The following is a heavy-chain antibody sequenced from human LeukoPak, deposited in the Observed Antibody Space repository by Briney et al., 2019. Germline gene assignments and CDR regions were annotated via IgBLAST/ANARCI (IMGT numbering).Heavy chain of an antibody. V-gene: IGHV3-30*02. D-gene: IGHD1-26*01. Sequence: PGRSLRLSCAASGFTFSSCGMHWDRQAPGKGLEWVAFIRYDGSNKYYADSVKGRFTISRDNSKNTLYLQMNSLRAEDTAVYYCAKDLIIVGATNNNDYWGQGTLVTVSS. J-gene: IGHJ4*02. CDR2: IRYDGSNK. CDR1: GFTFSSCG. CDR3: AKDLIIVGATNNNDY.